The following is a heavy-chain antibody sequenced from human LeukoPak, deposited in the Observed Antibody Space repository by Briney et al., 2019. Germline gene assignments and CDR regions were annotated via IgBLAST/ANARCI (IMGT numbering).Heavy chain of an antibody. CDR2: IKQDGSEK. Sequence: GGSLRLSCAASGFTFSSYWMSWVRQAPGKGLEWVANIKQDGSEKYYVDSVKGRFTISRDNAKNSLYLQMNSLRAEDTALYYCAKDLDSGWYGACYFDYWGQGTLVTVSS. CDR3: AKDLDSGWYGACYFDY. J-gene: IGHJ4*02. CDR1: GFTFSSYW. D-gene: IGHD6-19*01. V-gene: IGHV3-7*03.